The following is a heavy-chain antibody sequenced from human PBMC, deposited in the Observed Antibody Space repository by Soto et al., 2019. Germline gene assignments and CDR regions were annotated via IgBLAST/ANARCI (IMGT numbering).Heavy chain of an antibody. V-gene: IGHV4-31*03. J-gene: IGHJ6*02. CDR2: IYYSGST. D-gene: IGHD6-13*01. CDR1: GGSISSGGYY. Sequence: PSETLSLTCTVSGGSISSGGYYWSWIRQHPGKGLEWIGYIYYSGSTYYNPSLKSRVTISVDTSKNQFSPKLSSVTAADTAVYYCARDLQYSRLFYGMDVWGQGTTVTVSS. CDR3: ARDLQYSRLFYGMDV.